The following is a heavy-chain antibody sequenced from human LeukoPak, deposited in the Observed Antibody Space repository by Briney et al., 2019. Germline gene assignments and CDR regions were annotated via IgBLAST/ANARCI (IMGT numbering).Heavy chain of an antibody. CDR3: ARWTRGAAAGTINY. CDR1: GFTFSSYA. CDR2: IYYSGST. D-gene: IGHD6-13*01. Sequence: TPGGSLRLSCAASGFTFSSYAMSWVRQPPGKGLEWIGSIYYSGSTYYNPSLKSRVTISVDTSKNQFSLKLSSVTAADTAVYYCARWTRGAAAGTINYWGQGTLVTVSS. V-gene: IGHV4-39*01. J-gene: IGHJ4*02.